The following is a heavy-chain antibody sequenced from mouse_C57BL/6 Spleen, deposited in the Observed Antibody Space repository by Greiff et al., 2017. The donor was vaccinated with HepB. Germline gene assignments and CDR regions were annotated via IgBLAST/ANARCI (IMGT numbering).Heavy chain of an antibody. CDR1: GFTFSSYG. D-gene: IGHD3-2*02. V-gene: IGHV5-6*01. CDR3: ARRATAQAASWFAY. CDR2: ISSGGSYT. Sequence: VQLKESGGDLVKPGGSLKLSCAASGFTFSSYGMSWVRQTPDKRLEWVATISSGGSYTYYPDSVKGRFTISRDNAKNTLYLQMSSLKSEDTAMYYWARRATAQAASWFAYWGQGTLVTVSA. J-gene: IGHJ3*01.